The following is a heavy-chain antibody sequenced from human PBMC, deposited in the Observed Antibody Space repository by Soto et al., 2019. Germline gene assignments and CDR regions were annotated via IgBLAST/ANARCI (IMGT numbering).Heavy chain of an antibody. D-gene: IGHD3-3*01. J-gene: IGHJ6*02. CDR2: ISAYNGNT. Sequence: GASVKVSCKASGYTFTSYGISWVRQAPGQGLKWMGWISAYNGNTNYAQKLQGRVTMTTDTSTSTAYMELRSLRSDDTAVYYCARDGFWGCLLSPFSCRDVGGQGTRVTVSS. V-gene: IGHV1-18*01. CDR1: GYTFTSYG. CDR3: ARDGFWGCLLSPFSCRDV.